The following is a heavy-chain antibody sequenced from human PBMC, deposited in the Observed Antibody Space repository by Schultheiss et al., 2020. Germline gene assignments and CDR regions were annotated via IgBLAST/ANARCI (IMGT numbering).Heavy chain of an antibody. V-gene: IGHV2-70*12. CDR1: GFSLSTSGVR. D-gene: IGHD4-17*01. J-gene: IGHJ4*02. CDR3: AHTGTLNGDYDY. Sequence: SGPTLVKPTQTLTLTCTFSGFSLSTSGVRLSWIRQPPGKALEWLARIDWDNDKYYSISLKTRLTISKDTSKNQVVLTMTNMDPVDTATYYCAHTGTLNGDYDYWGQGTLVTVSS. CDR2: IDWDNDK.